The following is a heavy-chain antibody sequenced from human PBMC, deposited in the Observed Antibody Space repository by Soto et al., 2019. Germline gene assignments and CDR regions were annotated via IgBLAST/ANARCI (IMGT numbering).Heavy chain of an antibody. J-gene: IGHJ3*02. CDR1: VFSCRTSGVG. CDR3: AHRTSLSGYIWGSYRLADDAFDI. D-gene: IGHD3-16*02. Sequence: SGPTLVNPTPARTLTCTFSVFSCRTSGVGVCWFRQPPGKALEWLALIYWEDDKRYSPSLKSRLTITKDTSKDQVVLTMTNMDPVDTATYYCAHRTSLSGYIWGSYRLADDAFDIWGQGTLV. CDR2: IYWEDDK. V-gene: IGHV2-5*02.